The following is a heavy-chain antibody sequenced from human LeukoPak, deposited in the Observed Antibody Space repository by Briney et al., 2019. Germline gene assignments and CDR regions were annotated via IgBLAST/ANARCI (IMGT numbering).Heavy chain of an antibody. V-gene: IGHV1-2*02. CDR2: INPNSGGT. CDR1: GYTFTSHG. J-gene: IGHJ4*02. D-gene: IGHD3-22*01. CDR3: ARDLHDSSGYPDY. Sequence: VASVKVSCKASGYTFTSHGISWVRQAPGQGLEWMGWINPNSGGTNYAQKFQGRVTMTRDTSISTAYMELSRLRSDDTAVYYCARDLHDSSGYPDYWGQGTLVTVSS.